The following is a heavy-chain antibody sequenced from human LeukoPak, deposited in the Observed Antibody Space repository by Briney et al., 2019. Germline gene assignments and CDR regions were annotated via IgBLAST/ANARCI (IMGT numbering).Heavy chain of an antibody. V-gene: IGHV3-21*01. CDR1: GFTFSSYS. J-gene: IGHJ6*02. Sequence: GRSLRLSCAASGFTFSSYSMNWVRQAPGKGLEWVSSISTSSSYIYYADSLKGRFTISRDNAKNSLYLQMNSLRAEDTAVYYCAGGARTIFGVAPYYYYGMDVWGQGTTVTVSS. D-gene: IGHD3-3*01. CDR3: AGGARTIFGVAPYYYYGMDV. CDR2: ISTSSSYI.